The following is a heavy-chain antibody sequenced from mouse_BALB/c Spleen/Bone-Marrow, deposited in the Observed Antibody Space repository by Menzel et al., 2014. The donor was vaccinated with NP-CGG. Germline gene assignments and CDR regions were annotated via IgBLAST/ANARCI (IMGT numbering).Heavy chain of an antibody. Sequence: QVQLQQSGPGLVAPSQSLSITCTVSGFSLTSYGVHWVRQPPGKGLEWLGVLWSDGNTTYKSAIESRLSISKDNSKSQVFLKMNSLRTDDTAMYYCTRSLRAYAMDYWGQGTSVTVSS. CDR1: GFSLTSYG. J-gene: IGHJ4*01. V-gene: IGHV2-6*02. CDR3: TRSLRAYAMDY. CDR2: LWSDGNT. D-gene: IGHD1-2*01.